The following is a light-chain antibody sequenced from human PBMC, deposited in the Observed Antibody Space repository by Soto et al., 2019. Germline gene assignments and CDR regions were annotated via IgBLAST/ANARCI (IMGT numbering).Light chain of an antibody. CDR1: QSVSSSY. V-gene: IGKV3-20*01. CDR3: QQYGSSPRT. CDR2: GAS. J-gene: IGKJ4*01. Sequence: EIVLTQSPGTLSLSPGERATLSCRASQSVSSSYLAWYQQKPGQAPRLLIYGASSRATGIPDRFSGSGSGTDFTLTISSLEPEDFEVYYCQQYGSSPRTFGGGTKVEIK.